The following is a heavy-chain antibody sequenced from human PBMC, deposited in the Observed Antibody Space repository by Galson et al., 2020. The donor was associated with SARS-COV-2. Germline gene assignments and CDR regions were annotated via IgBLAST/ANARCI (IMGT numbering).Heavy chain of an antibody. Sequence: GESLKISCAASGFKFDRYALAWVRQAPGKGLEWISSIRNNGVRTYFADSVRGRFAISRDYSKSTVFLQMNNLRAEDTAIYYCAKDQGSDYGDQLDFWGQGTLVTVSS. J-gene: IGHJ4*02. CDR2: IRNNGVRT. V-gene: IGHV3-23*01. CDR1: GFKFDRYA. D-gene: IGHD4-17*01. CDR3: AKDQGSDYGDQLDF.